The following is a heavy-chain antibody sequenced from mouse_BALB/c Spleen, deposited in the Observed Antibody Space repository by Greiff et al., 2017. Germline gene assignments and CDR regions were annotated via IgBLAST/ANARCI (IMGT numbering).Heavy chain of an antibody. CDR3: ATDGYPLY. D-gene: IGHD2-3*01. CDR2: IDPENGDT. CDR1: GFNIKDYY. J-gene: IGHJ2*01. V-gene: IGHV14-4*02. Sequence: VQLQQSGAELVRSGASVKLSCTASGFNIKDYYMHWVEQRPEQGLEWIGWIDPENGDTEYAPKFQGKATMTADTSSSTAYMQLSSLTSEDSAVYYCATDGYPLYWGQGTTLTVSS.